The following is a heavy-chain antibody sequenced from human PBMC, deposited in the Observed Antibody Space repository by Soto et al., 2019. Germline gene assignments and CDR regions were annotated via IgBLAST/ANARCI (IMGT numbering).Heavy chain of an antibody. V-gene: IGHV1-58*02. CDR3: AARLDSSLGGYYGMDV. Sequence: VKVSCKASGFTFTSSAMQWVRQARGQRLEWIGWIVVGSGNTNYAQKFQERVTITRDMSTSTAYMELSSLRSEDTAVYYCAARLDSSLGGYYGMDVWGQGTTVTVSS. CDR2: IVVGSGNT. D-gene: IGHD3-22*01. J-gene: IGHJ6*02. CDR1: GFTFTSSA.